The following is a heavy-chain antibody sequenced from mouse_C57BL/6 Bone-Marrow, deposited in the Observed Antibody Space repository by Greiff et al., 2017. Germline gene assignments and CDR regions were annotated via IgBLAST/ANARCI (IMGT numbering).Heavy chain of an antibody. V-gene: IGHV1-55*01. D-gene: IGHD1-1*01. CDR2: IYPGSGST. CDR3: ARKATVVGEGFAD. Sequence: VQLKQPGAELVKPGASVKMSCKASGYTFTSYWITWVKQRPGQGLEWIGDIYPGSGSTNYNEKFKSKATLTVDTSSSTAYMQLSSLTSEDSAVYYCARKATVVGEGFADWGQGTLVTVSA. CDR1: GYTFTSYW. J-gene: IGHJ3*01.